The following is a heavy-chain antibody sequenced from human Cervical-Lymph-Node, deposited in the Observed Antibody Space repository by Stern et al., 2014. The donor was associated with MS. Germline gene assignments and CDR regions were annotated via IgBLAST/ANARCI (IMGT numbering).Heavy chain of an antibody. Sequence: QVQLGQSGAEVRKPGASVKVSCKASGFTFTSYDIHWVRQAPGQGLEWMGKINPSGGGTNYAQRFQDRATVTRDTSTNTVYMELSSLRSEDTAVYYCARDSYDSKLRFDFWGQGTLVTVSS. CDR2: INPSGGGT. CDR3: ARDSYDSKLRFDF. D-gene: IGHD3-22*01. J-gene: IGHJ4*02. CDR1: GFTFTSYD. V-gene: IGHV1-46*01.